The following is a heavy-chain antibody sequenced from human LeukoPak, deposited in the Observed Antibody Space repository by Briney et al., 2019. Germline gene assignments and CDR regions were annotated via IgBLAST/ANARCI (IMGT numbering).Heavy chain of an antibody. D-gene: IGHD2-2*01. CDR3: ARDSFEESSFFDY. CDR2: ISTYNGST. V-gene: IGHV1-18*01. Sequence: ASVKVSCKASGYTLISYGISWVRQAPGQGLEWMGWISTYNGSTKYAQKVQGRVTMTTDTSTNTAYMELRSLRSDDTAVYYCARDSFEESSFFDYWDQGTLVTVSS. CDR1: GYTLISYG. J-gene: IGHJ4*02.